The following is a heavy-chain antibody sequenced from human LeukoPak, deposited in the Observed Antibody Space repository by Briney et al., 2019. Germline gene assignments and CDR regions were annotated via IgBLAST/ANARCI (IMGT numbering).Heavy chain of an antibody. Sequence: PSETLSLTCAVYGGSFSGYYWSWIRQPPGKGLEWIGEINHSGSTNYNPSLKSRVTISVDTSKSQFSLKLSSVTAADTAVYYCARGGRKRTVPQAVDYWGQGTLVTVSS. CDR1: GGSFSGYY. D-gene: IGHD1-1*01. CDR3: ARGGRKRTVPQAVDY. V-gene: IGHV4-34*01. J-gene: IGHJ4*02. CDR2: INHSGST.